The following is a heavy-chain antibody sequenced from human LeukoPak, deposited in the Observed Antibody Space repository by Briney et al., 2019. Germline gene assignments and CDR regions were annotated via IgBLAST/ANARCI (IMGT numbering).Heavy chain of an antibody. CDR2: IYTSGST. D-gene: IGHD2-15*01. J-gene: IGHJ3*02. CDR1: GGSISSGSYY. CDR3: ARGAAPVAFDI. Sequence: SETLSLTCTVSGGSISSGSYYWSWIRQPAGKGLEWIGRIYTSGSTNYNPSLKSRVTISVDTSKNQFSLKLSSVTAADTAVYYCARGAAPVAFDIWGQGTMVTVSS. V-gene: IGHV4-61*02.